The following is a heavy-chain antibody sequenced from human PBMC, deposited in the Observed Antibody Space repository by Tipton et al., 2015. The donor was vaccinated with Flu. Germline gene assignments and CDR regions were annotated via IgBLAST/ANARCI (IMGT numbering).Heavy chain of an antibody. CDR1: GFTVSSNY. CDR2: IYSGGST. V-gene: IGHV3-66*02. D-gene: IGHD1-26*01. Sequence: SLRLSCAASGFTVSSNYMSWVRQAPGKGLEWVSVIYSGGSTYYADSVKGRFTTSRDNSKNTLYLQMNSLRAEDTAVYYCARDRIVGATWRRYYFDYWGQGTLVTVSS. J-gene: IGHJ4*02. CDR3: ARDRIVGATWRRYYFDY.